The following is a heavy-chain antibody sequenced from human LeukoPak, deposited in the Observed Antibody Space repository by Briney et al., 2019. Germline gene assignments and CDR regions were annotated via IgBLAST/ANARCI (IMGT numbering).Heavy chain of an antibody. CDR1: GYTFSGYY. V-gene: IGHV1-2*02. J-gene: IGHJ4*02. D-gene: IGHD6-19*01. Sequence: ASVKVSCKASGYTFSGYYIHWVRQAPGQGLERMGWINPNSDGTKYAQKFQGRVTMTRDTSISTAYMELSRLRSDDTAVCYCARDQYSSGWYQNIDSWGQGTLVTVSS. CDR2: INPNSDGT. CDR3: ARDQYSSGWYQNIDS.